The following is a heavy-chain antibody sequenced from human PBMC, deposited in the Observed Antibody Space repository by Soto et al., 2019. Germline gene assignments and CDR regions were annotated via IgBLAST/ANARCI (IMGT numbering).Heavy chain of an antibody. J-gene: IGHJ4*02. CDR1: GFAFNNYG. V-gene: IGHV3-21*01. CDR3: AREDSIIIPAVSDF. CDR2: ISKSDYT. Sequence: GGSLRLSCTVSGFAFNNYGINWVRQATGKGLEWVSSISKSDYTYYSDSVKGRFTISRDNAKNSVSLQMNTLRVEDTAVYYCAREDSIIIPAVSDFWGQGTLVTVSS. D-gene: IGHD2-2*01.